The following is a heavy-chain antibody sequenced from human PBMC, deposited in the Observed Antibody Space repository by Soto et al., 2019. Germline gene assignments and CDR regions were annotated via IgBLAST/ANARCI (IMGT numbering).Heavy chain of an antibody. CDR1: GYTLTELS. V-gene: IGHV1-24*01. D-gene: IGHD3-10*01. CDR3: ATPVVRGGFYYYYGMDV. CDR2: FDPEDGET. Sequence: GASVKVSCQVSGYTLTELSMHWLRQAPLKGLEWMGGFDPEDGETIYAQKFQGRVTMTEDTSTDTAYMELSSLRSEDTAVYYCATPVVRGGFYYYYGMDVWGQGTTVTGSS. J-gene: IGHJ6*02.